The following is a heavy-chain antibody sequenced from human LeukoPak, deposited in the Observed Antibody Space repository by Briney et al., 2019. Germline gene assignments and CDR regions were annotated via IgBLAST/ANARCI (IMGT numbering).Heavy chain of an antibody. V-gene: IGHV1-8*03. D-gene: IGHD2-2*01. J-gene: IGHJ4*02. CDR1: VYTFTSYV. CDR2: MNPKSGNT. CDR3: ARYVPYLCSSTSCWDY. Sequence: GASVKVSCKGSVYTFTSYVINWVRQATGQGREWVGGMNPKSGNTGHAQKFQGRVTITRDTSISTVYMELSSLRSEDTAVYYCARYVPYLCSSTSCWDYWGQGTLVTVSS.